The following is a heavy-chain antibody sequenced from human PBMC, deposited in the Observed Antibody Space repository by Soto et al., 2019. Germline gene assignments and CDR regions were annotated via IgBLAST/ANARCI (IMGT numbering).Heavy chain of an antibody. CDR3: AAKGAQGTDYYYYYGMDV. V-gene: IGHV1-58*02. J-gene: IGHJ6*02. CDR2: IVVGSGNT. CDR1: GFTFTSSA. Sequence: EASVKVSCKASGFTFTSSAMQWVRQARGQRLEWKGWIVVGSGNTNYAQKFQERVTITRDMSTSTAYMELSSLRSEDTAVFYCAAKGAQGTDYYYYYGMDVWGQGTTVTVSS. D-gene: IGHD1-1*01.